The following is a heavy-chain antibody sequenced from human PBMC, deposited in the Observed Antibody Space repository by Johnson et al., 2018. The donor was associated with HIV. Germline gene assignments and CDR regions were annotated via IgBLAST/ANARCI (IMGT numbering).Heavy chain of an antibody. CDR3: AKMVHGEPPWAFDI. CDR2: IKQAGSEK. CDR1: GFTFSSYW. D-gene: IGHD4-17*01. V-gene: IGHV3-7*05. Sequence: VQLVESGGGLVQPGGSLRLSCAASGFTFSSYWMSWVRQAPGKGLEWVANIKQAGSEKYYVDSVKGRFTISRDNAKNSLYMQMNSLRAEDTAVYYCAKMVHGEPPWAFDIWGQGTMVTVSS. J-gene: IGHJ3*02.